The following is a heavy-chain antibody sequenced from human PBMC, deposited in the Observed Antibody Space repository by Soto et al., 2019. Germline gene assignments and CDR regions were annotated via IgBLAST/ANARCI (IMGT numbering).Heavy chain of an antibody. CDR2: INAGNGNT. Sequence: QVQLVQSGAEVKKPGASVKVSCKASGYTFTSYAMHWVRQAPGQRLEWMGWINAGNGNTKYSQKFQGRVTITRDTSACTAYMELSSLRSEDTAVYYCARDIVVVPAATGVDYWGQGTLVTVSS. CDR3: ARDIVVVPAATGVDY. V-gene: IGHV1-3*01. CDR1: GYTFTSYA. D-gene: IGHD2-2*01. J-gene: IGHJ4*02.